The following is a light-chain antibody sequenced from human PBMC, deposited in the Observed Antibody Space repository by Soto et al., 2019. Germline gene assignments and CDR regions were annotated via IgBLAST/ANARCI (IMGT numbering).Light chain of an antibody. CDR1: SSDVGGYNY. J-gene: IGLJ1*01. CDR2: EVS. V-gene: IGLV2-14*01. CDR3: SSYTSSSKGV. Sequence: QSALTQPASVSGSPGQSITISCTVTSSDVGGYNYVSWYQQHPGKAPKLMIYEVSNRPSGVSNRFSGSKSGNTASLTISGLQAEDEADYYFSSYTSSSKGVFGTGTKVTVL.